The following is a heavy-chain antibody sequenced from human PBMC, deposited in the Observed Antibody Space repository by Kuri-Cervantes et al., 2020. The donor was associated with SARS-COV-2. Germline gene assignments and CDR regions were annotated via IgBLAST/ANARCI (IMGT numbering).Heavy chain of an antibody. D-gene: IGHD3-3*01. Sequence: ASVKVSCKVSGNTLTELPLHWVRQAPGKGLEWMGGFDPEQREIIYAQKFQGRVSMTGDTSTSTAYMELSSLRSEDTAVYYCARELGDEGYYDFWSGTKYYYYYMDVWGKGTTVTVSS. J-gene: IGHJ6*03. CDR2: FDPEQREI. V-gene: IGHV1-24*01. CDR3: ARELGDEGYYDFWSGTKYYYYYMDV. CDR1: GNTLTELP.